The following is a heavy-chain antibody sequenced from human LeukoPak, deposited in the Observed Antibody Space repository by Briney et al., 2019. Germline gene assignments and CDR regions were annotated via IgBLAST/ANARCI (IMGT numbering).Heavy chain of an antibody. J-gene: IGHJ4*02. CDR1: GGSISNYY. D-gene: IGHD3-3*01. CDR2: IYHSGST. V-gene: IGHV4-59*01. CDR3: ARDVNYDPREGEHV. Sequence: SETLSLTCIVSGGSISNYYWSWIRQPPGKGLEWIGYIYHSGSTNYNPSLKSRVTISIDTSKNQFSLKLSSVTAADTAVYYCARDVNYDPREGEHVWGQGTLVTVSS.